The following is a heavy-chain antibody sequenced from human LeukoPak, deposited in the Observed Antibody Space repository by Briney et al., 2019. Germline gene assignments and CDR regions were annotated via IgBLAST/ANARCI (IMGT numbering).Heavy chain of an antibody. V-gene: IGHV4-38-2*02. D-gene: IGHD2-2*01. CDR1: GYSISSGYY. CDR3: ARDVGPPRGYCSSTSCFSPLFDP. J-gene: IGHJ5*02. CDR2: IYHSGST. Sequence: SETLSLTCAVSGYSISSGYYWGWIRQPPGKGLEWIGSIYHSGSTYYNPSLKSRVTISVDTSKNQFSLKLSPVTAADTAVYYCARDVGPPRGYCSSTSCFSPLFDPWGQGTLVTVSS.